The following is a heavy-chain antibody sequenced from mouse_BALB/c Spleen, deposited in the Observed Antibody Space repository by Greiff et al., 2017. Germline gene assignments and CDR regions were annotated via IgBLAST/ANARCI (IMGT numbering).Heavy chain of an antibody. J-gene: IGHJ4*01. CDR3: ARRYDDAMDY. D-gene: IGHD2-14*01. V-gene: IGHV3-6*02. CDR2: ISYDGSN. CDR1: GYSITSGYY. Sequence: DVQLQESGPGLVKPSQSLSLTCSVTGYSITSGYYWNWIRQFPGNKLEWMGYISYDGSNNYNPSLKNRISITRDTSKNQFFLKLNSVTTEDTATYYCARRYDDAMDYWGQGTSVTVSS.